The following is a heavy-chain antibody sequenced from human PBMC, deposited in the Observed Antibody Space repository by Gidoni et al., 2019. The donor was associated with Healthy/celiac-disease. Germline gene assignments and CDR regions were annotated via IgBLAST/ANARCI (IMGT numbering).Heavy chain of an antibody. D-gene: IGHD3-16*02. V-gene: IGHV4-34*01. Sequence: QVQLQQWGAGLLKPSETLALTCAVYGGSFSGYYWSWIRQPPGKGLEWIGEINHSGSTNYNPSLKSRVTISVDTSKNQFSLKLSSVTAADTAVYYCASGSDYIWGSYRPYYYYGMDVWGQGTTVTVSS. CDR2: INHSGST. J-gene: IGHJ6*02. CDR3: ASGSDYIWGSYRPYYYYGMDV. CDR1: GGSFSGYY.